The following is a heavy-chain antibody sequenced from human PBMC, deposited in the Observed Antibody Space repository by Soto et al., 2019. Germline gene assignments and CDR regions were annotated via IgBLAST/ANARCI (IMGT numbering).Heavy chain of an antibody. J-gene: IGHJ4*02. D-gene: IGHD1-26*01. Sequence: EVQLLESGGGLVQPGGSLRLSCAASGFTFSSYAMSWVREAPGKGLEWVSAISGSGGSTYYADSVKGRFTISRDNSKNTLYLQMNSLRAEDTAVYYCAKGSVGAGLGAPLPWKEKYWGQGTLVTVSS. CDR2: ISGSGGST. CDR1: GFTFSSYA. CDR3: AKGSVGAGLGAPLPWKEKY. V-gene: IGHV3-23*01.